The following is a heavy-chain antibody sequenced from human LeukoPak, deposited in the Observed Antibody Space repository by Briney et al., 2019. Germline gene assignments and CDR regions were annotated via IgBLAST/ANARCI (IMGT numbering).Heavy chain of an antibody. D-gene: IGHD3-10*01. J-gene: IGHJ6*02. CDR2: IYYSGST. CDR1: GGSISSYY. CDR3: ARGVGSGSYDFYYYGMDV. V-gene: IGHV4-59*01. Sequence: SETLSLTCTVSGGSISSYYWSWIRQPPGKGLEWIGYIYYSGSTNHNPSLNSRVTISVDTSKNQFSLKLTSVTAADTAMYYCARGVGSGSYDFYYYGMDVWGQGTTVTVS.